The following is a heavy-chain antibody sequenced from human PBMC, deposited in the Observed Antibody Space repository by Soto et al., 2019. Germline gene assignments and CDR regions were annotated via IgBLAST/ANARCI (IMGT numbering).Heavy chain of an antibody. CDR3: TTAGTGYCSSTSCLHYYYYGMDV. CDR2: IKSKTDGGTT. V-gene: IGHV3-15*01. J-gene: IGHJ6*02. D-gene: IGHD2-2*01. CDR1: GFTFSNAW. Sequence: PGGSLRLSCAASGFTFSNAWMSWVRQAPGKGLEWVGRIKSKTDGGTTDYAAPVKGRFTIPRDDSKNTLYLQMNSLKTEDTAVYYCTTAGTGYCSSTSCLHYYYYGMDVWGQGTTVTVSS.